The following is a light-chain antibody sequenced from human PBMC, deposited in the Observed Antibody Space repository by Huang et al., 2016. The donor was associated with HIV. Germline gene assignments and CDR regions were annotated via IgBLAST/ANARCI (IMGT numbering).Light chain of an antibody. V-gene: IGKV1D-43*01. Sequence: AIRMTQSPFSLSASVRDRVTITCWASQGISSYLAWYQQKPAKAPKLFIYYASSLQRGVPSRFSGSGSGTDYTLTISSLQPEDFATYYCQQYYSTPRTFGQGTKLEIK. CDR1: QGISSY. CDR2: YAS. CDR3: QQYYSTPRT. J-gene: IGKJ2*01.